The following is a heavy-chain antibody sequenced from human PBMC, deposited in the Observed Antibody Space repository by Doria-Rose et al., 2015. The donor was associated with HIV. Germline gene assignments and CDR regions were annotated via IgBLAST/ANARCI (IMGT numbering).Heavy chain of an antibody. CDR2: INHSGST. D-gene: IGHD3-3*01. V-gene: IGHV4-34*01. J-gene: IGHJ5*02. CDR1: GGSFSGYY. Sequence: VYGGSFSGYYWSWIRQPPGKGLEWIGEINHSGSTNYNPSLKSRVTISVDTSKNQFSLKLSSVTAADTAVYYCARAAPEWDLWGQGTLVTVSS. CDR3: ARAAPEWDL.